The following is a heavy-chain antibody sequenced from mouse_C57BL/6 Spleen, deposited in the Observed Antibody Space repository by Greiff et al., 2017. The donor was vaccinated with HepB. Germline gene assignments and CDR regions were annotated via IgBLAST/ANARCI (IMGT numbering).Heavy chain of an antibody. D-gene: IGHD1-1*01. J-gene: IGHJ2*01. CDR2: IDPSDSYT. V-gene: IGHV1-69*01. Sequence: QVQLKESGAELVMPGASVKLSCKASGYTFTSYWMHWVKQRPGQGLEWIGEIDPSDSYTNYNHKFKGKSTLTVDKSSSTAYMQLSRLTSEDSAVYSCARQVGLLRTNYFDYWGQGTTLTVSS. CDR3: ARQVGLLRTNYFDY. CDR1: GYTFTSYW.